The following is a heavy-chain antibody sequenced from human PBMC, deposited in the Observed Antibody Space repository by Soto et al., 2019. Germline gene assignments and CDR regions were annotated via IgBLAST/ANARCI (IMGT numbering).Heavy chain of an antibody. CDR1: GGTFSSYA. CDR3: ARVRDCGGHCYSYYVMDV. V-gene: IGHV1-69*01. J-gene: IGHJ6*02. D-gene: IGHD2-21*02. Sequence: QVQLVQSGAEVKKPGSSVKVSCKASGGTFSSYAISWVRQAPGQGLEWMGGIIPIFGTANYAQKFQGRVTITADESTSTAYMELSILRSDDTALYYCARVRDCGGHCYSYYVMDVWCQWTTVTGSS. CDR2: IIPIFGTA.